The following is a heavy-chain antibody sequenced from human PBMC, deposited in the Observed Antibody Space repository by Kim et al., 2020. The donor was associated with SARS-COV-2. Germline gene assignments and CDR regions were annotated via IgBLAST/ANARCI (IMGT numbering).Heavy chain of an antibody. CDR1: GFTFSSYG. D-gene: IGHD3-22*01. J-gene: IGHJ4*02. CDR3: AKPFYCDSKRCNHCFDY. V-gene: IGHV3-23*01. CDR2: ISGSGRST. Sequence: GGSLRLSCAASGFTFSSYGMSWVRQAPGKGLEWVSAISGSGRSTSYADSVKGRFTVSRDNSKNTLFLQMSSLRGEDTAVYYCAKPFYCDSKRCNHCFDYWGQGTLVTVSS.